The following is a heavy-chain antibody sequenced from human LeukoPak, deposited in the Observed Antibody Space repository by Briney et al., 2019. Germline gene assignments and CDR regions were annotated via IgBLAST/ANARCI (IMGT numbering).Heavy chain of an antibody. CDR1: GFSLSTSGMC. D-gene: IGHD3-22*01. Sequence: SGPTLVKPTQTLTLTCTFSGFSLSTSGMCVSWIRQPPGKALEWLARIDWDDDKYYSTSLKTRLTISKDTSKNQVVLTMTNMDPVDTATYYCARIKVPKVPRNYDSSGYYYAPDYWGQGTLVTVSS. CDR2: IDWDDDK. V-gene: IGHV2-70*11. J-gene: IGHJ4*02. CDR3: ARIKVPKVPRNYDSSGYYYAPDY.